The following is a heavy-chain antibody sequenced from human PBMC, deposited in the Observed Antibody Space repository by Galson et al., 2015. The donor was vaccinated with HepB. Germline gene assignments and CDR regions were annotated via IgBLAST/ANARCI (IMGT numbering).Heavy chain of an antibody. CDR3: ARGDYYDRFFDS. D-gene: IGHD3-22*01. CDR1: GFTFSSYW. Sequence: SLRLSCAASGFTFSSYWMSWVRQAPGKGLEWVADIKQDGSEKYYVDSVKGRFSISRDNAKNSLYLQMNSLGAEDTAVYYCARGDYYDRFFDSWGQGTLVTVSS. V-gene: IGHV3-7*03. CDR2: IKQDGSEK. J-gene: IGHJ4*02.